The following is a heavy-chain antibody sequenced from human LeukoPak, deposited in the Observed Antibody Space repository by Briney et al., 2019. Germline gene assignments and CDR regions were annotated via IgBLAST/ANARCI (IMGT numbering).Heavy chain of an antibody. CDR3: ARRSSGSPPYYVDY. V-gene: IGHV3-74*01. Sequence: GGSLRLSCAASGFTFSSYAMHWVRQAPGKGLVWVSRINSDGSTTNYADSVKGRFTISRDNAKNTLDLQMNSLRAEDTAVYYCARRSSGSPPYYVDYWGQGTLVTVSS. CDR1: GFTFSSYA. D-gene: IGHD1-26*01. CDR2: INSDGSTT. J-gene: IGHJ4*02.